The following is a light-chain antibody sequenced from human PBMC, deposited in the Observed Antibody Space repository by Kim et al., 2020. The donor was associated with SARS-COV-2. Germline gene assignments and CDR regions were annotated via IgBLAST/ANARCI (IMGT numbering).Light chain of an antibody. CDR1: RTIRLS. Sequence: PGDSPSLSGRARRTIRLSLCCHLHTLDQAPSLLIYDAANRAAGIPDRFSGGGSGPDFTLTISSLEPEDFAIYYCQQLNNWPPAVTFGGGTKVDIK. CDR2: DAA. V-gene: IGKV3-11*01. J-gene: IGKJ4*01. CDR3: QQLNNWPPAVT.